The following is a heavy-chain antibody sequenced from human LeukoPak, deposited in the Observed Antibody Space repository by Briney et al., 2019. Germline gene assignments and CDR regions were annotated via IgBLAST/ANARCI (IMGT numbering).Heavy chain of an antibody. CDR1: GFTFSSYW. V-gene: IGHV3-74*01. CDR2: INSDGSST. Sequence: PGGSLRLSCAASGFTFSSYWMHWVRQAPGKGLVWVSRINSDGSSTSYADSVTGRFTIPRDNAKNTLDLQMNSLRAEDTAVYYCARGPRVTNNWFDPWGQGTLVTVSS. D-gene: IGHD4-11*01. J-gene: IGHJ5*02. CDR3: ARGPRVTNNWFDP.